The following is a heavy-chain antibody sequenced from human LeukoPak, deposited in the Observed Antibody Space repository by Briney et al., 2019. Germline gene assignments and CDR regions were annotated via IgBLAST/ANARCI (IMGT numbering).Heavy chain of an antibody. D-gene: IGHD6-13*01. V-gene: IGHV3-23*01. J-gene: IGHJ4*02. CDR1: GFNFSSYA. CDR3: AKGFSSSWNYYFDY. Sequence: GGSLTLSCAASGFNFSSYAMSWVRQAPGKGLEWVSAISGSGGSTYYADSVKGRFTISRDNSKNTLYLQMNSLRAEDTAVYYCAKGFSSSWNYYFDYWGQGTLVTVSS. CDR2: ISGSGGST.